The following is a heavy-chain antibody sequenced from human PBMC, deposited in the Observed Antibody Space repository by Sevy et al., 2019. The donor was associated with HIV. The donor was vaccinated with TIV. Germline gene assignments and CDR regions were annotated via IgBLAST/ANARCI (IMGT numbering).Heavy chain of an antibody. CDR3: VGRRYSPAYSWYYHFDD. D-gene: IGHD3-16*01. J-gene: IGHJ4*02. CDR2: ISTRSSAK. Sequence: GGSLRLSCAASGFSFSDYYMNWIRQAPGKGLEWISYISTRSSAKYYTDSVKGRFAISRDNARNSLYLQMISLRVEDTAVYFCVGRRYSPAYSWYYHFDDWGQGALVTVSS. CDR1: GFSFSDYY. V-gene: IGHV3-11*01.